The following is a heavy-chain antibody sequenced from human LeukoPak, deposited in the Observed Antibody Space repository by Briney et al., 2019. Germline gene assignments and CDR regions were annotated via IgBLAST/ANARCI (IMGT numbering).Heavy chain of an antibody. CDR1: GFTFSSYW. Sequence: PGGSLRLSCAASGFTFSSYWMHWVRQAPGKGLVWVSRINSDGSSTSYADSVKGRFTISRDNAKNTLYLQMNSLRAEDTAVYYCTRAPHPRCSSSGCYLDYWGQGTLVTVSS. V-gene: IGHV3-74*01. D-gene: IGHD2-2*01. CDR2: INSDGSST. J-gene: IGHJ4*02. CDR3: TRAPHPRCSSSGCYLDY.